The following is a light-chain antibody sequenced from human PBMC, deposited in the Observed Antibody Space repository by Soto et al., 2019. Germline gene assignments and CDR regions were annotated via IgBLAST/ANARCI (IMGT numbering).Light chain of an antibody. CDR1: QSVSSSY. Sequence: EIVLTQSPGTLSLSPGERATLSCRASQSVSSSYLAWYQQKPGQSPRLLIYGASSRATGIPDRFSGSGSGTDFTITISRLEPDDFAVYYCQQYGSSRVTFGQGTKVEIK. V-gene: IGKV3-20*01. CDR3: QQYGSSRVT. CDR2: GAS. J-gene: IGKJ1*01.